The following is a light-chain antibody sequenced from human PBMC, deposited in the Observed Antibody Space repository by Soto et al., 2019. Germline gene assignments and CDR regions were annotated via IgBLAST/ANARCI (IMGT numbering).Light chain of an antibody. CDR1: QSISIY. Sequence: DIQMTQSPSSLSASVEDRVTITCRASQSISIYLNWYQQRPGKAPELLIFAASSLQSVVPSRFSGSRSGTDFSLTISSLQPEDFATYYCQQRGDIPPWTFGQGTKVDIK. J-gene: IGKJ1*01. CDR2: AAS. CDR3: QQRGDIPPWT. V-gene: IGKV1-39*01.